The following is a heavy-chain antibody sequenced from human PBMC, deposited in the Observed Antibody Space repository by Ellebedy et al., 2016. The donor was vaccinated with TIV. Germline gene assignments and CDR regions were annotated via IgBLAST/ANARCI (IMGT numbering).Heavy chain of an antibody. D-gene: IGHD5-24*01. V-gene: IGHV4-59*01. CDR2: ISYIGYT. Sequence: SETLSLTXTVSGGSLNNYFWSWIRQPPGKGLEWIGYISYIGYTDYNPSLKSRVTISEDTSKNQFSLQLTSVTAADTAVYYCARVNSMDWFDPWGQGTLVIVSS. CDR3: ARVNSMDWFDP. J-gene: IGHJ5*02. CDR1: GGSLNNYF.